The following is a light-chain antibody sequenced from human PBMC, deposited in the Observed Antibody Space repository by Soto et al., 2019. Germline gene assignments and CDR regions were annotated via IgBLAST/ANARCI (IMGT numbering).Light chain of an antibody. CDR3: QVWDSSSDHNV. J-gene: IGLJ1*01. CDR1: NIGSKS. Sequence: SYELTQPPSVSVAPRQTARIACGGNNIGSKSVHWYQQKPGQAPVLVVYDNNDRPSGIPERFSGSNSGNTATLTISRVEAGDEADYYCQVWDSSSDHNVFGAGTKVTVL. CDR2: DNN. V-gene: IGLV3-21*02.